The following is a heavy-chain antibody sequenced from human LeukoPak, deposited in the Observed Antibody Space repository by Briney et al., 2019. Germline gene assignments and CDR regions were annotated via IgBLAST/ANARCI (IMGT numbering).Heavy chain of an antibody. CDR1: GYTFTSYA. CDR2: INAGNGNT. D-gene: IGHD2-2*01. J-gene: IGHJ5*01. CDR3: ARILLRYRSITSCSFGF. V-gene: IGHV1-3*01. Sequence: ASVKVSCKASGYTFTSYAMHWVRQAPGQRLEWMGWINAGNGNTKYSQKFQGRVTITRDTSASTAYMELSSLRSEDTAVYYCARILLRYRSITSCSFGFWGQGTLVTVSS.